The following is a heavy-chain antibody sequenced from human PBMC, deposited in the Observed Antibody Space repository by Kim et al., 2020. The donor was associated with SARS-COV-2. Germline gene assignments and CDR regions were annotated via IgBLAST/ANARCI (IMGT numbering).Heavy chain of an antibody. CDR3: ARGRRYYDILTGYYLRGSGYYYYGMDV. CDR1: GYTFTSYD. Sequence: ASVKVSCKASGYTFTSYDINWVRQATGQGLEWMGWMNPNSGNTGYAQKFQGRVTMTRNTSISTAYMELSSLRSEDTAVYYCARGRRYYDILTGYYLRGSGYYYYGMDVWGQGTTVTVSS. J-gene: IGHJ6*02. V-gene: IGHV1-8*01. D-gene: IGHD3-9*01. CDR2: MNPNSGNT.